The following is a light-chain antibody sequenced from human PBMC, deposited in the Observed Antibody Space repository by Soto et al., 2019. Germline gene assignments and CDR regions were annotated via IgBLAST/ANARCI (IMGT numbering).Light chain of an antibody. J-gene: IGLJ2*01. CDR3: AAWDDSVNGRV. CDR1: TSNIRSDT. V-gene: IGLV1-44*01. Sequence: QSVLTQPPSASGTPGQRVTISCSGSTSNIRSDTVNWFQQLPGTAPKLLIYSYNQRPSGVPDRFSGSKSGTSASLAISGLQSEDEADYYCAAWDDSVNGRVFGGGTKLTVL. CDR2: SYN.